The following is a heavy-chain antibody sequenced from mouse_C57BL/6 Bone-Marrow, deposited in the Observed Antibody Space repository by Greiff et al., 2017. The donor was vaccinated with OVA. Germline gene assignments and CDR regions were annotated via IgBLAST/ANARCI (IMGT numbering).Heavy chain of an antibody. D-gene: IGHD2-3*01. V-gene: IGHV3-6*01. J-gene: IGHJ1*03. CDR2: ISYDGSN. CDR1: GYSITSGYY. Sequence: DVKLQESGPGLVKPSQSLSLTCSVTGYSITSGYYWNWIRQFPGNKLEWMGYISYDGSNNYNPSLKNRISITRDTSKNQFFLKLNSVTTEDTATYYCARGGYDGYYVWYFDVWGTGTTVTVSS. CDR3: ARGGYDGYYVWYFDV.